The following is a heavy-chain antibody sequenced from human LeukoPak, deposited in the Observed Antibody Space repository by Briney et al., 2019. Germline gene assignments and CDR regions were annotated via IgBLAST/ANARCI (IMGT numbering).Heavy chain of an antibody. J-gene: IGHJ4*02. Sequence: ASVKVSCKASGYTFTGYYMHWVRQAPGQGLEWMGWINPNSGATNYAQKFQGRVTMTTDTSTSTAYMELRSLRSDDTAVYYCARDRIAVAGDLDYWGQGTLVTVSS. CDR2: INPNSGAT. CDR1: GYTFTGYY. CDR3: ARDRIAVAGDLDY. V-gene: IGHV1-2*02. D-gene: IGHD6-19*01.